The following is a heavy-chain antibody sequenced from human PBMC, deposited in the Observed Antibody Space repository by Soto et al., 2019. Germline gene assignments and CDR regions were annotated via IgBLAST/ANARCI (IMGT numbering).Heavy chain of an antibody. D-gene: IGHD4-17*01. V-gene: IGHV5-51*03. J-gene: IGHJ3*02. Sequence: EVQLVQSGAAVKEPGESLKIACKGSGFSFTTYWIAWVRQMPGKGLEWMGIIYPGDSNTRYSPSFQGQVTISADKSISTAYLQWSSLKASDTAMYYCARDLDYGGKSEAFDIWGQGTMVTVSS. CDR2: IYPGDSNT. CDR3: ARDLDYGGKSEAFDI. CDR1: GFSFTTYW.